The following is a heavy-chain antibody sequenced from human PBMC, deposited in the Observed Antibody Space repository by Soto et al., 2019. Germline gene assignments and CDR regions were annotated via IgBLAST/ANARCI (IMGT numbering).Heavy chain of an antibody. D-gene: IGHD6-13*01. CDR3: ARPAYSTTWYLEY. CDR2: ISGSGGAT. V-gene: IGHV3-23*01. J-gene: IGHJ4*02. Sequence: EVQLLESGGGVVQPGGSLRLSCAASRFTFSAYAMSWVRQAPGKGLEWVSVISGSGGATYYADSVKGRVTISRDNSKNTLYLQMNRLRAEDTAVYYCARPAYSTTWYLEYWGQGTLVTVSS. CDR1: RFTFSAYA.